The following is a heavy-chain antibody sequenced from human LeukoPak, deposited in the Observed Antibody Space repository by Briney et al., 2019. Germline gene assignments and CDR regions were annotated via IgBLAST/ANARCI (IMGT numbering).Heavy chain of an antibody. J-gene: IGHJ6*02. D-gene: IGHD6-13*01. CDR3: ASSVGQQLVRFYYYGMDV. CDR1: GYTFTGYY. Sequence: GASVKVSCKASGYTFTGYYMHWVRQAPGQGLEWMGWINPNSGGTNYAQKFQGRVTMTRDTSISTAYMELSRLRSDDTAVYYCASSVGQQLVRFYYYGMDVWGQGTTVTVSS. V-gene: IGHV1-2*02. CDR2: INPNSGGT.